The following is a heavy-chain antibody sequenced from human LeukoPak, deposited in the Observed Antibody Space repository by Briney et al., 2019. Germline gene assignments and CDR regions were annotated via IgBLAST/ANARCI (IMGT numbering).Heavy chain of an antibody. CDR2: INHSGST. D-gene: IGHD3-10*01. Sequence: SETLSLTCAVYGGSFSGYYWSWIRQPPGKGLEWIGEINHSGSTKYNPSLKSRVTISVDTSKNQFSLKLSSVTAADTAVYYCARLPVRGVGGYYQDQNMDVWGKGTTVTVSS. CDR1: GGSFSGYY. CDR3: ARLPVRGVGGYYQDQNMDV. J-gene: IGHJ6*03. V-gene: IGHV4-34*01.